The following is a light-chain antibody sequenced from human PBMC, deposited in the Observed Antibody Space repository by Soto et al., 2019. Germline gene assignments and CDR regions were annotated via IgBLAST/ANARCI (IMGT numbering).Light chain of an antibody. Sequence: EIVLTQSPGTLSLSPGERATLSCRASQSVRNNYLAWYQQRPGQAPRLLIYGASSRATGIPDRLSGSGSGADFILTISRLEPEDLAVYYCQQYGSSPRTFGQGTKVEIK. CDR3: QQYGSSPRT. CDR2: GAS. J-gene: IGKJ1*01. V-gene: IGKV3-20*01. CDR1: QSVRNNY.